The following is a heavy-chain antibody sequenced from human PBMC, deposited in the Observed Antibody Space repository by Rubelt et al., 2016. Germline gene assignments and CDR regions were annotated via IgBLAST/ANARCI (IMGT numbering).Heavy chain of an antibody. J-gene: IGHJ4*02. V-gene: IGHV5-10-1*03. D-gene: IGHD6-13*01. CDR1: GYNFTTYW. CDR2: IDPSDSYI. Sequence: EVQLVQSGAEVKKPGESLRISCKGSGYNFTTYWISWVRQTPGKGLEWMGRIDPSDSYINYSPPFQGHVTISADKSISTAYLQWSSRKASDTAMYYGGRGNSWYPLWGQGTLVTVSS. CDR3: GRGNSWYPL.